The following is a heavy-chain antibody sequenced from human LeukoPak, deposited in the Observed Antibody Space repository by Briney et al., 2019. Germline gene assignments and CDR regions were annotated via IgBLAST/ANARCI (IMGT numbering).Heavy chain of an antibody. Sequence: PGGSLRLSCAASGFTFRRYWMHWVRDAPGKGLVWVSGIDSDGHTTFYADYVKGRFTISRDNARNTLFLQMNSLGAEDTAVYYCATLAYGPDYWGQGTLVTVSS. J-gene: IGHJ4*02. CDR2: IDSDGHTT. CDR1: GFTFRRYW. D-gene: IGHD3-10*01. CDR3: ATLAYGPDY. V-gene: IGHV3-74*01.